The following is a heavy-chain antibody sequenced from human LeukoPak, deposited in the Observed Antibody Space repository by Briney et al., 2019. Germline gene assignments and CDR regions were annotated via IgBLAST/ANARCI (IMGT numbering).Heavy chain of an antibody. CDR2: IYTSGGT. V-gene: IGHV4-61*02. CDR1: GGSISSGSYY. J-gene: IGHJ5*02. CDR3: ARESSVPRGYNWFDP. Sequence: PSQTLSLTCTVSGGSISSGSYYWSWIRQPAGKGLEWIGRIYTSGGTNYNPSLKSRVTISVDMSKNQFSLKLSSVTAADTAVYYCARESSVPRGYNWFDPWGQGTLVTVSS. D-gene: IGHD3-16*01.